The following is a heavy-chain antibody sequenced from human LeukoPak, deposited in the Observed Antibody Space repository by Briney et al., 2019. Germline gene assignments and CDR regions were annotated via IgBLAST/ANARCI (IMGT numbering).Heavy chain of an antibody. CDR1: GGSISSSSYY. CDR3: AREGEDAPPDY. CDR2: VYYSGNT. V-gene: IGHV4-39*07. Sequence: SETLSLTCTVSGGSISSSSYYWGWIRQPPGKGLEWIGNVYYSGNTYYNPSLKSRVTISVDTSKNQFSLKLSSVTAADTAVYYCAREGEDAPPDYWGQGTLVTVSS. D-gene: IGHD2-15*01. J-gene: IGHJ4*02.